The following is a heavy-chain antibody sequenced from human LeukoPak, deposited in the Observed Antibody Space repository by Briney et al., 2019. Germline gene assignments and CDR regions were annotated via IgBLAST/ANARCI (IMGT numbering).Heavy chain of an antibody. Sequence: GSLRLSCAASGFTFSSYEMNWVRQPPGKGLEWIGEINHSGSTNYNPSLKSRVTISVDTSKNQFSLKLSSVTAADTAVYYCARGLVVIRYFDYWGQGTLVTVSS. CDR1: GFTFSSYE. J-gene: IGHJ4*02. V-gene: IGHV4-34*01. CDR2: INHSGST. D-gene: IGHD3-22*01. CDR3: ARGLVVIRYFDY.